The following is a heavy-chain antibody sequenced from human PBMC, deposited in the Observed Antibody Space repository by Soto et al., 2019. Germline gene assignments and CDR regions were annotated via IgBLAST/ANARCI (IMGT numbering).Heavy chain of an antibody. CDR2: ISAYNGNT. CDR3: ARDRGIAVAGDYDY. J-gene: IGHJ4*02. D-gene: IGHD6-19*01. Sequence: XSVKVSCNASGYTFTSYGISWVRQAPGQGLEWMGWISAYNGNTNYAQKLQGRVTMTTDTSTSTAYMELRSLRSDDTAVYYCARDRGIAVAGDYDYWGQGTLVTVSS. CDR1: GYTFTSYG. V-gene: IGHV1-18*04.